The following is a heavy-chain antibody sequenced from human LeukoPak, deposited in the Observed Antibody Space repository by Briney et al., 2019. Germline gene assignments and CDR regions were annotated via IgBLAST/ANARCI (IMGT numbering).Heavy chain of an antibody. CDR1: GGSISSSSYY. D-gene: IGHD6-19*01. CDR3: ARYSSGWGNYFDY. J-gene: IGHJ4*02. V-gene: IGHV4-39*01. Sequence: PSETLSLTCTVSGGSISSSSYYWGWIRQPPGKGLEWIGSIYYSGNTYYNPSLKSRVTISVDTSKKQFSLNLRSVTAADTAVYYCARYSSGWGNYFDYWGQGTLVTVSS. CDR2: IYYSGNT.